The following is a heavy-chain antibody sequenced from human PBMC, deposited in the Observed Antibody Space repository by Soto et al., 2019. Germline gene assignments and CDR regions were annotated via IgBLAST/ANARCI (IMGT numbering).Heavy chain of an antibody. V-gene: IGHV3-30*18. J-gene: IGHJ6*02. CDR1: GFTFSSHG. Sequence: PGGSLRLSCAASGFTFSSHGMHWVRQAPGKGLEWVAVISYDGSNKYYADSVKGRFTISRDNSKNTLYLQMNSLRAEDTAVYYCAKDSSSGWYYYGMDVWGQGTTVTVSS. CDR3: AKDSSSGWYYYGMDV. CDR2: ISYDGSNK. D-gene: IGHD6-19*01.